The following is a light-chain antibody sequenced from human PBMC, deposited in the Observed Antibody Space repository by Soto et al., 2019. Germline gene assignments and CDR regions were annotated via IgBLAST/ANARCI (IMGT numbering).Light chain of an antibody. V-gene: IGLV2-14*01. Sequence: QSALTQPASVSGSPGQSITISCTGTSSDVGGYNYVSWYQQHPGKAPKLMIYDVSNRPSGVSNRFSGSKSGNTASLTISGLQAEDEAVYHCSSFTSSSTLVFGGGTKVTVL. CDR3: SSFTSSSTLV. CDR2: DVS. CDR1: SSDVGGYNY. J-gene: IGLJ2*01.